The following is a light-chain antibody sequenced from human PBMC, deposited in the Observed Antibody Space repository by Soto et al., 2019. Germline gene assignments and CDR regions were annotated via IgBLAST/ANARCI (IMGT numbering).Light chain of an antibody. CDR1: SSNIGAGYD. V-gene: IGLV1-40*01. CDR2: GNS. Sequence: QAVVTQPPSVSGAPGQRVTISCTGSSSNIGAGYDVHWYQQLPGTAPKLLIYGNSNRPSGVPDRFSGSKSGTSASLAITGLQTEDAGDYYCQACVSSLSGYVFGTGTKITVL. J-gene: IGLJ1*01. CDR3: QACVSSLSGYV.